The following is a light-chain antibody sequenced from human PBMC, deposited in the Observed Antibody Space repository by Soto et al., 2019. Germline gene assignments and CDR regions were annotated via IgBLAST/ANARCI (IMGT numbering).Light chain of an antibody. CDR2: DVS. Sequence: QSALTQPRSVSGSPGQSVTISCTGTSSDVGGYKYVSWYQQHAGKDPKLMMYDVSKRPSGVPDRFSGSKSGNTASLTISGLQAEDEADYYCCSYAGSYTFVFGGGTKLTVL. V-gene: IGLV2-11*01. J-gene: IGLJ2*01. CDR1: SSDVGGYKY. CDR3: CSYAGSYTFV.